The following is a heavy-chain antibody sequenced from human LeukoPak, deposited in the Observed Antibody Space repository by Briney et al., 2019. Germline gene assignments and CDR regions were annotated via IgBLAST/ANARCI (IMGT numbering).Heavy chain of an antibody. Sequence: SQTLSLTCTVSGGSISSDYHYWSWIRQPPGKGLEWIGYIYHSGSTYYNPSLKSRLTMSVDRSKNQFSLKVNSVTAADTAVYFCARARIAARRGAREYYFDYWGQGTLVTVSS. J-gene: IGHJ4*02. D-gene: IGHD6-6*01. CDR2: IYHSGST. V-gene: IGHV4-30-2*01. CDR3: ARARIAARRGAREYYFDY. CDR1: GGSISSDYHY.